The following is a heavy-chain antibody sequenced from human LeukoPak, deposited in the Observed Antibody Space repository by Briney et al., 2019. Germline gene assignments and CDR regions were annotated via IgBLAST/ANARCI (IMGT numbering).Heavy chain of an antibody. CDR1: GFTFSSYG. CDR2: IRYDGSNK. Sequence: GGSLRVSCAASGFTFSSYGMHWVRQAPGKGLKWVAFIRYDGSNKYYADSVKGRFTISRDNSKNTLYLQMNSLRAEDTAVYYCAKETLQYYDFWSGYSPFDYWGQGTLVTVSS. D-gene: IGHD3-3*01. V-gene: IGHV3-30*02. CDR3: AKETLQYYDFWSGYSPFDY. J-gene: IGHJ4*02.